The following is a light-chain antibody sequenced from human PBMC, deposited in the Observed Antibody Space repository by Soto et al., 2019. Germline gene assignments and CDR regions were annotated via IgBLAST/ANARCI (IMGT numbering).Light chain of an antibody. CDR3: KQYKEWPPFT. V-gene: IGKV3-15*01. CDR2: AAS. CDR1: QSVSSSY. J-gene: IGKJ5*01. Sequence: EIVLTQSPGTLSLSPGERATLSCRASQSVSSSYLVWHQQKPGQAPRLLIYAASTRATSIPARFSGSGSGTEFTLSISSLQSEDFAVYYCKQYKEWPPFTFGQGTRLEIK.